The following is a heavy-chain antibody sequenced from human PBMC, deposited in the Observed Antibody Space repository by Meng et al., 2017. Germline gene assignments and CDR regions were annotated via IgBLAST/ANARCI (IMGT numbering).Heavy chain of an antibody. Sequence: VEVVGAGGGGVQLGSALCLSSAASGFTFSSYGMHWVRQAPGKGLEWVAVIWYDGSNKYYADSVKGRFTISRDNSKNTLYLQMNSLRAEDTAVYYCARGLSTTYWYFDLWGRGTLVTVSS. D-gene: IGHD2/OR15-2a*01. V-gene: IGHV3-33*01. CDR3: ARGLSTTYWYFDL. CDR2: IWYDGSNK. J-gene: IGHJ2*01. CDR1: GFTFSSYG.